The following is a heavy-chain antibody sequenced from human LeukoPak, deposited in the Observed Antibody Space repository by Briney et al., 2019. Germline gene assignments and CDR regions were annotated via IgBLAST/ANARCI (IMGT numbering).Heavy chain of an antibody. CDR2: ISDRSDKT. D-gene: IGHD4-17*01. J-gene: IGHJ3*02. CDR1: GFTFSSYA. Sequence: GGSLRLSCAASGFTFSSYAMNWVRQAPGKGLEWVSTISDRSDKTYYADSVRSRFTISRDNSKNTLFLQMNSLRAEDTAVYYCAKPSYGDPLDAFDIWGQGTMVTVSS. CDR3: AKPSYGDPLDAFDI. V-gene: IGHV3-23*01.